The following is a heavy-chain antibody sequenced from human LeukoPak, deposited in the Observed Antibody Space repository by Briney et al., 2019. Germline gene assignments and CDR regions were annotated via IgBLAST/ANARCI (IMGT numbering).Heavy chain of an antibody. CDR2: INHSGST. V-gene: IGHV4-34*01. D-gene: IGHD5-18*01. CDR1: GGSFSGYY. CDR3: ARVGRGYSYGYAY. J-gene: IGHJ4*02. Sequence: SETLSLTCAVYGGSFSGYYWSWIRQPPGKGLEWIGEINHSGSTNYNPSLKSRVTISVDTSKNQFSLKLSSVTAADTAVCYCARVGRGYSYGYAYWGQGTLVTVSS.